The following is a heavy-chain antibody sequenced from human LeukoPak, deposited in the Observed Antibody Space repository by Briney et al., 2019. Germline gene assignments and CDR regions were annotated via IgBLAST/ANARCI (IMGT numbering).Heavy chain of an antibody. J-gene: IGHJ6*03. D-gene: IGHD3-10*01. CDR1: GFTFSDFD. V-gene: IGHV3-30*02. CDR3: ARGPKVRGVGDYYYHMDV. CDR2: IRYDGKNQ. Sequence: PGGSLRLSCVTSGFTFSDFDMHWVRQAPGKGLKWVAMIRYDGKNQYCVDSVKGRFTFSRDNSKTTLYVQMNSLRVEDTAVYYCARGPKVRGVGDYYYHMDVWDKGTTVTVSS.